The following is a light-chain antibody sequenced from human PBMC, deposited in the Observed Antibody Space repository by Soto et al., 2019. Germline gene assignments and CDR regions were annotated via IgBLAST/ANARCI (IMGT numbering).Light chain of an antibody. CDR1: SSNIGAGYD. CDR3: QSYDSSLSGWV. Sequence: QSVLTQPPSVSGAPGQRVTISCTGSSSNIGAGYDVHWYQQLPGTAPKLLIYGNSNRPSGVPDRFSGSKSGTSASLAITGLQAEDXADXYCQSYDSSLSGWVFGGGTKLTVL. CDR2: GNS. V-gene: IGLV1-40*01. J-gene: IGLJ3*02.